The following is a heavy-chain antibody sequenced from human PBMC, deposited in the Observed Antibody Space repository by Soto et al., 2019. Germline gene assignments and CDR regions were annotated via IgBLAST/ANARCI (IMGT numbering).Heavy chain of an antibody. CDR2: ISGSAGST. V-gene: IGHV3-23*01. CDR1: GFTFSSYA. CDR3: TKDLWPYLPAGGEFDS. J-gene: IGHJ4*02. Sequence: EVQLLESGGGLVQPGGSLRLSCAASGFTFSSYAMSWVRQAPGKGLEWVSAISGSAGSTYYADSVKGRFTISRDYSKNTADVQMTGLRAEDTAVFYCTKDLWPYLPAGGEFDSWGQGTLVTVSS. D-gene: IGHD3-16*01.